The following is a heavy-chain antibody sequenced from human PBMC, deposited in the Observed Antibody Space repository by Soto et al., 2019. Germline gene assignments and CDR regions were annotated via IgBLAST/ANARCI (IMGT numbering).Heavy chain of an antibody. J-gene: IGHJ5*02. CDR1: GGSINSGDYY. CDR3: ARAKGLVTVTTSWFDP. Sequence: QVQLQESGPGLVKPSQTLSLTCTVSGGSINSGDYYWSWIRQPPGKGLEWIGYIYYSGSTYYNPSLKCRVSISADTSKNQFSLKLSSVTAADTAVYYCARAKGLVTVTTSWFDPWGQGTLVTVSS. V-gene: IGHV4-30-4*01. D-gene: IGHD4-17*01. CDR2: IYYSGST.